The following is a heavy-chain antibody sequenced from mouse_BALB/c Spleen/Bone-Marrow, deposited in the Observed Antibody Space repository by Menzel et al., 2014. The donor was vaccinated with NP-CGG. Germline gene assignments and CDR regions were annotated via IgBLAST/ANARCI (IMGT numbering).Heavy chain of an antibody. CDR2: IYPGNGDT. V-gene: IGHV1-12*01. Sequence: QVQLQQSGAELVKPGASVKMSCKASGYTFTSYNMHWVKQTPGQGLEWIGAIYPGNGDTSYNQKFKGKATLTADKSSSTAYMQLSSLTSEDSAVYYCARGDTPYYFDYWGQGTTLTVSP. J-gene: IGHJ2*01. CDR3: ARGDTPYYFDY. CDR1: GYTFTSYN.